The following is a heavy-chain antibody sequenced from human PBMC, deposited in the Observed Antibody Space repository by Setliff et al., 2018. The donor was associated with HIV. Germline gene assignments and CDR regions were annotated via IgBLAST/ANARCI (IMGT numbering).Heavy chain of an antibody. J-gene: IGHJ4*02. Sequence: PGGSLRLSCAASEVTFRLYWMHWVRRAPGKGLVTVARINSDGSVTSYADFVKGRFTVSRDNGENTLYLQMHSLTAEDTAVYFCARGRFCTTTSCLFDQWGQGSLGTV. CDR3: ARGRFCTTTSCLFDQ. CDR1: EVTFRLYW. V-gene: IGHV3-74*01. D-gene: IGHD2-2*01. CDR2: INSDGSVT.